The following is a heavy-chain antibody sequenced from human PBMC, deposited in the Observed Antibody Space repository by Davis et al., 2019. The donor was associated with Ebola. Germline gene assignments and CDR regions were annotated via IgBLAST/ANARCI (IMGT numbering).Heavy chain of an antibody. V-gene: IGHV3-23*01. D-gene: IGHD6-13*01. J-gene: IGHJ4*02. CDR1: GFTFSSYA. Sequence: GGSLRLSCAASGFTFSSYAMSWVRQAPGKGLEWVSAISGSGGSTYYVDSVKGRFTISRDNSKNTLYLQIHSLRAEDTAIYYCARGSIWPDYWGQGTLVTVSS. CDR2: ISGSGGST. CDR3: ARGSIWPDY.